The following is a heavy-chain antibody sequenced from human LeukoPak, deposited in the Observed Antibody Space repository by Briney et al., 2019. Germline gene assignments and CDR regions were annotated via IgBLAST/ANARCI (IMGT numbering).Heavy chain of an antibody. CDR3: ARDYFDTSGSVSSIYGLDV. D-gene: IGHD3-22*01. CDR1: GYSFTSYD. Sequence: ASVKVSCIASGYSFTSYDINWVRQATGQGLEWMGWMNTNSGNTGFAPKFQGRVTMTRDTSKGTAYMELRSLRSEDTAVYYCARDYFDTSGSVSSIYGLDVWGQGTMVTVSS. J-gene: IGHJ6*02. V-gene: IGHV1-8*01. CDR2: MNTNSGNT.